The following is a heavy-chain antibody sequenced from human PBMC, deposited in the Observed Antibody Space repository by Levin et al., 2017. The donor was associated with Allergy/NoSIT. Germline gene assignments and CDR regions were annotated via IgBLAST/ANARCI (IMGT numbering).Heavy chain of an antibody. CDR3: QAYYDSGGYYDY. J-gene: IGHJ4*02. Sequence: GESLKISCKASGYTFTTYAMHWVRQAPGQRLEWMGWINAGNGNTKCAQKFQGRVTITRDTSASTAYMELSSLRSEDTAVYYCQAYYDSGGYYDYWGQGTLVTVSS. D-gene: IGHD3-22*01. CDR1: GYTFTTYA. CDR2: INAGNGNT. V-gene: IGHV1-3*01.